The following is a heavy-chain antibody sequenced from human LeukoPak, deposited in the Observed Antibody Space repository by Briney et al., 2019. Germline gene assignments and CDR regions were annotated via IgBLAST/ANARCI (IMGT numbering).Heavy chain of an antibody. CDR3: ARVGAVAHWFDP. D-gene: IGHD6-19*01. J-gene: IGHJ5*02. CDR2: VIPIIGTA. Sequence: GASVKVSCKASGGTFSSYAISWVRQAPGQGLEWMGGVIPIIGTANYAQRFQGRVTITADESTSTAYMELSSLRSEDTAVYYCARVGAVAHWFDPWGQGTLVTVSS. V-gene: IGHV1-69*13. CDR1: GGTFSSYA.